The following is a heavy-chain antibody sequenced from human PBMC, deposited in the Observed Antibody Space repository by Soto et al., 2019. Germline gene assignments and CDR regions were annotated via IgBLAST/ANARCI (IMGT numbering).Heavy chain of an antibody. Sequence: ASVKVSCKASGYTFTGYYIHWVRQAPGQGLEWMGWVNPNSGGTNYAQKFQGWVTMTRDTSISTAYMELSRLRSDDTAVYYCVTSRVSVAAAGETEHYFDYWGQGTLVTVSS. V-gene: IGHV1-2*04. J-gene: IGHJ4*02. D-gene: IGHD6-13*01. CDR2: VNPNSGGT. CDR3: VTSRVSVAAAGETEHYFDY. CDR1: GYTFTGYY.